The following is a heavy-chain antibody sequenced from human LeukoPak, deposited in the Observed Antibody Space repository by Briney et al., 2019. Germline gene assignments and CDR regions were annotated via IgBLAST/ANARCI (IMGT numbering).Heavy chain of an antibody. CDR3: AKAGHCSSTSCLYYYYGMDV. J-gene: IGHJ6*02. CDR1: GFTFSSYG. CDR2: IRDGGSNK. V-gene: IGHV3-30*02. Sequence: GSLRLSCAAAGFTFSSYGMHWVRPAPGKGLGGVAFIRDGGSNKYYADSVKGRFTISRDNSKNTLYLQMNSLRAEDTAVYYCAKAGHCSSTSCLYYYYGMDVWGQGTTVTVSS. D-gene: IGHD2-2*01.